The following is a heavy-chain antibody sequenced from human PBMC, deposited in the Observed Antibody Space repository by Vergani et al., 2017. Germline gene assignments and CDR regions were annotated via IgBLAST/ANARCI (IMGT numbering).Heavy chain of an antibody. J-gene: IGHJ4*02. CDR2: INPNSGGT. CDR3: ARGWSGYSTSWFFEC. CDR1: GYTFAGYN. D-gene: IGHD6-13*01. Sequence: QVQLVQSGAEVKKPGASVKVPCKASGYTFAGYNIHWVRQAPGQGLELMGWINPNSGGTNYAQKFQGRVTMTRDTSINTAYMELSRLSSDDTAVYYCARGWSGYSTSWFFECWGQGTLVTVSS. V-gene: IGHV1-2*02.